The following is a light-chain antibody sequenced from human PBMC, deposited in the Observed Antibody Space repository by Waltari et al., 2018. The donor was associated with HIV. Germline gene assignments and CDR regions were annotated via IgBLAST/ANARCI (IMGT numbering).Light chain of an antibody. CDR1: SGHNSYA. CDR3: QTWATGIRV. Sequence: QLVLTQSPSASASLGASVKLTCTLSSGHNSYAIAWHQQQPEKGPRSLMKLKSDGSHNKGDGCPDRFSGSSSGAERSLTISGLQSEDEADYYCQTWATGIRVFGGGTKLTVL. J-gene: IGLJ3*02. CDR2: LKSDGSH. V-gene: IGLV4-69*02.